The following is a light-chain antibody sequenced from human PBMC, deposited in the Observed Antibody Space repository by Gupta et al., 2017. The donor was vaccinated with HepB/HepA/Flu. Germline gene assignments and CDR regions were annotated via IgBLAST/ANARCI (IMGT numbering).Light chain of an antibody. Sequence: EIVLTQSPATLSFSPGERATLSCKASQNVNSYLAWYQQKPGQGPRLLIYNTSNRANGIPARFSGSGCGTEFTLAISIREPEDFAIYICQQLSTWPMTFGQATKVE. CDR2: NTS. CDR3: QQLSTWPMT. V-gene: IGKV3-11*01. CDR1: QNVNSY. J-gene: IGKJ1*01.